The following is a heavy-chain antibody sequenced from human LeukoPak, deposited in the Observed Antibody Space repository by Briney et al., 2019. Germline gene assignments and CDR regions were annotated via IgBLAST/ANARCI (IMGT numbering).Heavy chain of an antibody. CDR3: AREESYGSGSYFPN. CDR2: ISYDGSNK. D-gene: IGHD3-10*01. Sequence: GGSLRLSCAASGFTFSVYTMSWVRQAPGKGLEWVAVISYDGSNKYYADSVKGRFTISRDNSKNTLYLQMNSLRAEDTAVYYCAREESYGSGSYFPNWGQGTLVTVSS. V-gene: IGHV3-30*03. CDR1: GFTFSVYT. J-gene: IGHJ4*02.